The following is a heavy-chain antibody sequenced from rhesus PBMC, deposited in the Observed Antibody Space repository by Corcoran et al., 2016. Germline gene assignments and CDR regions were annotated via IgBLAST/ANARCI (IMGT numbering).Heavy chain of an antibody. J-gene: IGHJ4*01. CDR1: GFTFSNYW. CDR2: IKNKADVGTP. CDR3: SIEQDLRGDY. Sequence: EVQLVESGGGLVQPGGSLRLSCEVDGFTFSNYWLSWVRQAQRKGLEWVGFIKNKADVGTPAHAESGKGRFTISRDDSKNTLYLQMNSLKTEDTAVYYCSIEQDLRGDYWGQGVLVTVSS. D-gene: IGHD6-19*01. V-gene: IGHV3S11*01.